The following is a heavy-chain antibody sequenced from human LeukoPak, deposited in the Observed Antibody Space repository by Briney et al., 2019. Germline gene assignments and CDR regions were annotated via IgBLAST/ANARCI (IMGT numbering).Heavy chain of an antibody. J-gene: IGHJ4*02. CDR1: GGSISSSSYY. CDR3: ARQSSRDGYKLPNYLDY. V-gene: IGHV4-39*01. D-gene: IGHD5-24*01. CDR2: IYYSGST. Sequence: SETLSLTCTVSGGSISSSSYYWGWIRQPPWKGLEWIGSIYYSGSTYYNPSLKSRVTISVDTSKNQFSLKLSSVTAADTAVYYCARQSSRDGYKLPNYLDYWGQGTLVTVSS.